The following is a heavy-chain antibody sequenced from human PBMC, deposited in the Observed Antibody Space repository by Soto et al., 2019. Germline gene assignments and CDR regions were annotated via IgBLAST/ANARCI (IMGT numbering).Heavy chain of an antibody. CDR1: GFTFSSYG. J-gene: IGHJ4*02. V-gene: IGHV3-33*01. Sequence: GGSLRLSCAASGFTFSSYGMHWVRQAPGKGLEWVAVIWYDGSNKYYADSVKGRFTISRDNSKSTLYLQMNSLRAEDTAVYYCARDPKHEYYFDYWGQGTLVTVSS. CDR2: IWYDGSNK. CDR3: ARDPKHEYYFDY.